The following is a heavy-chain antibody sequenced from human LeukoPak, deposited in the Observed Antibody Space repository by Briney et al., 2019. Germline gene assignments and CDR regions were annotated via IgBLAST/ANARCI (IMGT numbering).Heavy chain of an antibody. CDR1: GFTFSSYA. Sequence: GGSLRLSCAASGFTFSSYAMHWVRQAPGKGLEWVAVISYDGSNKYYADSVKGRFTISRDNSKNTLYLQMNSLRAEDTAVYYCAKDGGFDIWGQGTMVTVSS. V-gene: IGHV3-30*04. CDR2: ISYDGSNK. D-gene: IGHD3-10*01. J-gene: IGHJ3*02. CDR3: AKDGGFDI.